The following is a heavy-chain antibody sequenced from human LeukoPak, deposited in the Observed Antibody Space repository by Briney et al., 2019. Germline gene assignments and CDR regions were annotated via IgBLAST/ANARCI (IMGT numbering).Heavy chain of an antibody. V-gene: IGHV3-30*18. J-gene: IGHJ4*02. CDR1: GFTFSSYG. CDR3: AKSVVPTRYLVDY. D-gene: IGHD5-12*01. CDR2: ISYDGSNK. Sequence: GRSLRLSCAASGFTFSSYGMHWVRQAPGKGLEWVAVISYDGSNKYYADSVKGRFTISRDNSKNTLYLQMNSLRAEDTAVYYCAKSVVPTRYLVDYWGQGTLVTVSS.